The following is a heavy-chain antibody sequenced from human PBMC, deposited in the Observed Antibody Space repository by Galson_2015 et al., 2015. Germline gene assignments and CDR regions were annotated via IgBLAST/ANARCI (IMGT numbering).Heavy chain of an antibody. Sequence: SLRLSCAASGFTFSSYGMHWVRQAPGKGLEWVAVISYDGSNKYYADSVKGRFTISSDNSKNTLYLQMNSLRAEDTAVYYCATDGSYYDYWGQGTLVTVSS. CDR3: ATDGSYYDY. V-gene: IGHV3-30*03. J-gene: IGHJ4*02. D-gene: IGHD1-26*01. CDR2: ISYDGSNK. CDR1: GFTFSSYG.